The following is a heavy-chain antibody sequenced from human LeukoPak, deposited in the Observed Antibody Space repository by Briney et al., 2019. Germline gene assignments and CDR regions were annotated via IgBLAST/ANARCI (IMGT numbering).Heavy chain of an antibody. Sequence: GASVKVSCKASGYTFTSYDINWVRQATGQGLEWMGWMNPNSGNTGYAQKFQGRVTITRNTSISTAYMELSSLRSEDTAVYYCARGRPPPWDFWSGHRGRYFDYWGQGTLVTVSS. CDR2: MNPNSGNT. D-gene: IGHD3-3*01. J-gene: IGHJ4*02. CDR3: ARGRPPPWDFWSGHRGRYFDY. V-gene: IGHV1-8*03. CDR1: GYTFTSYD.